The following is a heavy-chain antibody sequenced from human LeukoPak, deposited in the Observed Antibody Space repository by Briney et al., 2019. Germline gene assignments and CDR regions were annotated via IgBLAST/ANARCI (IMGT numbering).Heavy chain of an antibody. J-gene: IGHJ5*02. V-gene: IGHV1-2*02. CDR2: INPKSGGT. Sequence: ASVKVSCKASGFTITDYFIHWVRQAPGQGLEWMGWINPKSGGTHCAQKFQGRVTMTRDLSMTTAYVELSSLKSDDTAVYYCAREVTQLLFGNWFDPWGQGTLVTVSS. CDR3: AREVTQLLFGNWFDP. D-gene: IGHD2-2*01. CDR1: GFTITDYF.